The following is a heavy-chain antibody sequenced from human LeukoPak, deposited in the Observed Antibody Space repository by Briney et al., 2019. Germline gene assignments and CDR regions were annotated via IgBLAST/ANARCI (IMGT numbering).Heavy chain of an antibody. J-gene: IGHJ2*01. CDR2: IYTSGST. Sequence: SETLSLTCTVSGGSISSYYWSWIRQPPGKGLEWIGRIYTSGSTNYNPSLKSRVTISVDTSKNQFSLKLSSVTAADTAVYYCARAIGGRYCSSTSCHSFDLWGRGTLVTVSS. CDR1: GGSISSYY. V-gene: IGHV4-4*08. CDR3: ARAIGGRYCSSTSCHSFDL. D-gene: IGHD2-2*02.